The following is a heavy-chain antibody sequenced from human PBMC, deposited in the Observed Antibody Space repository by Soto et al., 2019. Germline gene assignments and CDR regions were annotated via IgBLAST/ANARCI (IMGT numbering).Heavy chain of an antibody. J-gene: IGHJ6*02. V-gene: IGHV1-69*12. CDR3: ARGDATKIVVTTYYAMDG. D-gene: IGHD3-22*01. CDR1: GGSLSNFG. Sequence: QVQLVQSGAEVKKPGSSVKVSCTASGGSLSNFGISWVRQAPGQGLEWMGAIIPVFGTPNYAQKFQDRVTINADESTTTVYMEGRSLTSEATAVYYCARGDATKIVVTTYYAMDGWGQGTTVTVSS. CDR2: IIPVFGTP.